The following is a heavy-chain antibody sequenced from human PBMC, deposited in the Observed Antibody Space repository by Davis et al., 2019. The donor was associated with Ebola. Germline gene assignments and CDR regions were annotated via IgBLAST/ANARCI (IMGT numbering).Heavy chain of an antibody. V-gene: IGHV4-59*11. J-gene: IGHJ6*03. CDR2: IDYRGRS. CDR1: GVSIIDHY. D-gene: IGHD3-3*02. Sequence: PSETLSLTCTVSGVSIIDHYWSCIRQSPGKGLEWIGYIDYRGRSTYKPSLRSRITMSVDTSKNQFSLKLKSITAADTAVYYCAKDVAIFGVDIRGMENCYMDVWGKGTTVTVSS. CDR3: AKDVAIFGVDIRGMENCYMDV.